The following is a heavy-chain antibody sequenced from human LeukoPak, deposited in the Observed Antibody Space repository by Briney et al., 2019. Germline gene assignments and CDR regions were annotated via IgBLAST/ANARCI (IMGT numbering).Heavy chain of an antibody. D-gene: IGHD5-24*01. CDR3: ARHQGGDGYNYYYYYMDV. CDR1: GGSISSSSYY. CDR2: IYYSGST. J-gene: IGHJ6*03. Sequence: PSETLSLTCTVSGGSISSSSYYWGWIRQPPGKGLEGIGGIYYSGSTYYKPSLRSRVTISVDTSKSQFSLKLSSVTAADTAVYYCARHQGGDGYNYYYYYMDVWGKGTTVTVSS. V-gene: IGHV4-39*01.